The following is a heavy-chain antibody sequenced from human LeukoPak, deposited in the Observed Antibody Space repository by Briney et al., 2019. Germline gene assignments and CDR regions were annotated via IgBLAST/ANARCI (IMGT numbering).Heavy chain of an antibody. V-gene: IGHV1-24*01. CDR1: GYTLTELS. Sequence: ASVKVSCKVSGYTLTELSMHWVRQAPGKGLEWMGGFDPEDGETIYAQKFQGRVTMTEDTSTGTAYMELSSLRSEDTAVYYCATFSSGWYRFDYWGQGTLVTVSS. J-gene: IGHJ4*02. CDR3: ATFSSGWYRFDY. D-gene: IGHD6-19*01. CDR2: FDPEDGET.